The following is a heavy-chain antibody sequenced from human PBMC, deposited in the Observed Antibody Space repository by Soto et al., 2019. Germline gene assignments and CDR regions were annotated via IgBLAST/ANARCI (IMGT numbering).Heavy chain of an antibody. Sequence: GGSLRLSCAASGFSFSNYAMTWVRQAPGKGLEWVSGLSGSGGNTYYVDSVKGRFTIARDNSKNTVYLQMNSLRAEDTAVYYCAKGMGISTYFSMDVWGQGTTVTVSS. CDR1: GFSFSNYA. D-gene: IGHD7-27*01. CDR2: LSGSGGNT. V-gene: IGHV3-23*01. J-gene: IGHJ6*02. CDR3: AKGMGISTYFSMDV.